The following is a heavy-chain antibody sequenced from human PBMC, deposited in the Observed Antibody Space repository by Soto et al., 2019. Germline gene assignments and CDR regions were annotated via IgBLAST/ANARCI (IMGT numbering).Heavy chain of an antibody. D-gene: IGHD2-15*01. CDR2: IIPILGIA. J-gene: IGHJ6*04. V-gene: IGHV1-69*04. Sequence: GASVKVSCKASGGTFSSYTISWVRQAPGQGLEWMGRIIPILGIANYAQKFQGRVTITADKSTSTAYMELSSLRSEDTAVYYCARDRCSGGSCYSSDVWGKGTTVTVPS. CDR3: ARDRCSGGSCYSSDV. CDR1: GGTFSSYT.